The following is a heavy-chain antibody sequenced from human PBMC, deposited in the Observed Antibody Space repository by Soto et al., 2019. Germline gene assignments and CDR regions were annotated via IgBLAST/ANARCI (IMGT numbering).Heavy chain of an antibody. D-gene: IGHD3-22*01. V-gene: IGHV1-69*06. CDR2: IIPIFGTA. Sequence: AASVKVSCKASGGTFSSYAISWVRRAPGQGLEWMGGIIPIFGTANYAQKFQGRVTITADKSTSTAYMELSRLRSEDTAVYYCDSRPRVYYYDSSLDYWGQGTLVTVSS. J-gene: IGHJ4*02. CDR3: DSRPRVYYYDSSLDY. CDR1: GGTFSSYA.